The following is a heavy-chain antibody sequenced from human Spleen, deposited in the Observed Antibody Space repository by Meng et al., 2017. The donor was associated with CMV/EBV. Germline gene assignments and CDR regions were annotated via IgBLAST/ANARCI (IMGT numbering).Heavy chain of an antibody. Sequence: QVQLQESGPGLVKPSQTLSLTCTVSCGSVSSGNYYWSWIRQPPGKGLEWSGHIYNSGSTYYNPSLKSRITISVDTSKNQFSLKLSSVTAADTAVYYCARGQKGYFDLWGRGALVTVSS. CDR3: ARGQKGYFDL. CDR1: CGSVSSGNYY. J-gene: IGHJ2*01. CDR2: IYNSGST. V-gene: IGHV4-30-4*01.